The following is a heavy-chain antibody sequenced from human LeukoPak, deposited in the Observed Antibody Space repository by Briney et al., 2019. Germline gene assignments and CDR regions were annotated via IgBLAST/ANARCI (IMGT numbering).Heavy chain of an antibody. CDR1: GFTFGTFG. V-gene: IGHV3-7*01. D-gene: IGHD1-14*01. CDR2: IKQDGSEK. J-gene: IGHJ3*02. Sequence: PGGSLRLSCAASGFTFGTFGMHWVRQAPGKGLEWVANIKQDGSEKYYVDSVKGRFTISRDNAKNSLYLQMNSLRAEDTAVYYCARDHEEPAFDIWGQGTMVTVSS. CDR3: ARDHEEPAFDI.